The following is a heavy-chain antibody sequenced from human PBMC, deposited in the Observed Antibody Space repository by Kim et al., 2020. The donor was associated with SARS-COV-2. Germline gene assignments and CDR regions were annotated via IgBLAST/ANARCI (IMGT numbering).Heavy chain of an antibody. J-gene: IGHJ4*02. D-gene: IGHD6-13*01. V-gene: IGHV3-23*01. CDR3: ATAGDSSNDY. Sequence: GTTYYADSVKGRFTISRDNSKNTLYLHINSLKSEDTALYYCATAGDSSNDYWGQGTLVTVSS. CDR2: GTT.